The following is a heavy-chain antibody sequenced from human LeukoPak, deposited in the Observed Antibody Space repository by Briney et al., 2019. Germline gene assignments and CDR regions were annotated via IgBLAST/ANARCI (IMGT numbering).Heavy chain of an antibody. Sequence: SETLSLTCTVAGVSISSYYWSWIRQPPGKGREWIGYIYYTGSTDYNPSLKSRVAISVDTAKNQFSLKLSSVTAADTAVYYCARGSKAAPGTFDYWGQGTLVTVSS. D-gene: IGHD6-13*01. CDR1: GVSISSYY. CDR3: ARGSKAAPGTFDY. V-gene: IGHV4-59*01. CDR2: IYYTGST. J-gene: IGHJ4*02.